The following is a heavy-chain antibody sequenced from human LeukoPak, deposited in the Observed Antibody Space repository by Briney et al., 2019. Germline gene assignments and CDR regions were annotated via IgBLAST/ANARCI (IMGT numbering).Heavy chain of an antibody. CDR2: LYYSGST. D-gene: IGHD3-10*01. Sequence: SETLSLTCSVSGGAISSYYWSWIRQPPGKGLEWIGYLYYSGSTKSNPSLKSRVTISVDKSKNQLSLKLRSVTAADAAVYDCARGGSGISNAFDIWGQGTMVTVSS. V-gene: IGHV4-59*01. J-gene: IGHJ3*02. CDR1: GGAISSYY. CDR3: ARGGSGISNAFDI.